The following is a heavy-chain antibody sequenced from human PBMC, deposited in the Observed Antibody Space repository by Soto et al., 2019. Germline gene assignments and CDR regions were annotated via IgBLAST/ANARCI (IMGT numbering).Heavy chain of an antibody. CDR3: ARYYYDSSGYYYDYFDY. D-gene: IGHD3-22*01. Sequence: TLSLTCTVSGGSISSGGYYWRWIRQHPGKGLEWIGYIYYSGSTYYNPSLKSRVTISVDTSKNQFSLKLSSVTAADTAVYYCARYYYDSSGYYYDYFDYWGQGTLVTVSS. CDR2: IYYSGST. V-gene: IGHV4-31*03. J-gene: IGHJ4*02. CDR1: GGSISSGGYY.